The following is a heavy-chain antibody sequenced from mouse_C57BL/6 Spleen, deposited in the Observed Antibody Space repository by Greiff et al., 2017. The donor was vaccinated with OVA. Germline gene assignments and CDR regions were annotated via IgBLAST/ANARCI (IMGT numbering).Heavy chain of an antibody. CDR3: ARGRHYGSSYVHWYFDV. D-gene: IGHD1-1*01. Sequence: EVQLQQSEGGLVQPGSSMKLSCTASGFTFSDYYMAWVRQVPEKGLEWVANINYDGSSTYYLDSLKSRFIISRDNAKNILYLQMSSLKSEETATYYCARGRHYGSSYVHWYFDVWGTGTTVTVSS. J-gene: IGHJ1*03. CDR1: GFTFSDYY. V-gene: IGHV5-16*01. CDR2: INYDGSST.